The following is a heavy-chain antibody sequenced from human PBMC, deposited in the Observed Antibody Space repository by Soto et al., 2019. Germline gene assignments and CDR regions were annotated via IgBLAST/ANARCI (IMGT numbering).Heavy chain of an antibody. CDR3: ALIPVPPDWFDP. CDR2: INSDGSST. V-gene: IGHV3-74*01. CDR1: GFTFSSYS. Sequence: PGGSLRLSCAASGFTFSSYSMNWVRQAPGKGLVWVSRINSDGSSTSYADSVKGRFTISRDNAKNTLYLQMNSLRAEDTAVYYCALIPVPPDWFDPWGQGTLVTVSS. J-gene: IGHJ5*02.